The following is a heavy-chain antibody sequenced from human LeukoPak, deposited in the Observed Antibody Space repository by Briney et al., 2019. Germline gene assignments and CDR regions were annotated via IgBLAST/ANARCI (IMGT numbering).Heavy chain of an antibody. CDR2: ISAYNGNT. CDR1: GYTFTSYG. J-gene: IGHJ3*02. D-gene: IGHD1-26*01. CDR3: ARKAPRVGAADAFDI. Sequence: GASVKASCKASGYTFTSYGISWVRQAPGQGLEWMGWISAYNGNTNYAQKLQGRVTMTTDTSTSTAYMELRSLRSDDTAVYYCARKAPRVGAADAFDIWGQGTMVTVSS. V-gene: IGHV1-18*01.